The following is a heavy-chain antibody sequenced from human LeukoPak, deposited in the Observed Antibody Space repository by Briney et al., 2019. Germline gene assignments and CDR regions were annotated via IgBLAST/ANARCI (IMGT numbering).Heavy chain of an antibody. D-gene: IGHD7-27*01. CDR3: AKVQLGIGVDY. Sequence: GGSLRLSCAASGFSFSSYAVSWVRQAPGKGLEWVSGISDGGGRTYYADSVKGRYTISGDDSKNTLYLQMNSLRAEDTAVYYCAKVQLGIGVDYWGQGTLVTVSS. CDR2: ISDGGGRT. V-gene: IGHV3-23*01. CDR1: GFSFSSYA. J-gene: IGHJ4*02.